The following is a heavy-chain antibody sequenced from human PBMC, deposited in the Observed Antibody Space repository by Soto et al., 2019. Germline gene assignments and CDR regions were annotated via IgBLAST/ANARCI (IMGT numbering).Heavy chain of an antibody. V-gene: IGHV4-31*03. J-gene: IGHJ4*02. CDR3: ARFGDAVITKGYFDY. Sequence: SETLSLTCTVSGCSISSGGYYWSWSRQHPGKGLEWIGYIYYSGSTYYNPSLKSRVTISVDTSKNQFSLKLSSVTAADTAVYYCARFGDAVITKGYFDYWGQGTLVTVSS. CDR1: GCSISSGGYY. CDR2: IYYSGST. D-gene: IGHD3-22*01.